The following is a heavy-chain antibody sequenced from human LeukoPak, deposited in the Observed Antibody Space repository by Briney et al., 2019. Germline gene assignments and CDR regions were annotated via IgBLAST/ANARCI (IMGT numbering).Heavy chain of an antibody. CDR3: ASGGYYDSSGYYPIDY. CDR1: GGTFSSYA. V-gene: IGHV1-69*04. J-gene: IGHJ4*02. Sequence: SVKVSCKASGGTFSSYAISWVRQAPGQGLEWMGRITPILGIANYAQKFQGRVTITADKSTSTAYMELSSLRSEDTDVYYCASGGYYDSSGYYPIDYWGQGTLVTVSS. CDR2: ITPILGIA. D-gene: IGHD3-22*01.